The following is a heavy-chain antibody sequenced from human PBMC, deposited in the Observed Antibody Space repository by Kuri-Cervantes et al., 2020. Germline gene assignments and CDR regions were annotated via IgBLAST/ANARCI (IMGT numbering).Heavy chain of an antibody. D-gene: IGHD2-15*01. V-gene: IGHV3-48*02. J-gene: IGHJ6*02. CDR1: GFTFSSSE. CDR2: ISSSSSPI. CDR3: ARDRSGHYYYGMDV. Sequence: GGSLRLSCAASGFTFSSSEMSWVRQAPGKGLEWVSYISSSSSPIYYADSVRGRFTSSRDNAKNALYLQMNSLRDVDTAVYYCARDRSGHYYYGMDVWGQGTTVTVSS.